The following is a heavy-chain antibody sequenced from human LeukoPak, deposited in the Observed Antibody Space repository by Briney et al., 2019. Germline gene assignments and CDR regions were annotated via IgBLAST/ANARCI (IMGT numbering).Heavy chain of an antibody. J-gene: IGHJ4*02. CDR3: ARGLGTYDSSELTWPMISF. CDR1: RYTFTSYE. V-gene: IGHV1-8*01. D-gene: IGHD3-22*01. CDR2: MNPDSGDT. Sequence: ASVKVSCKASRYTFTSYEINWVRQASGQGLEWMGWMNPDSGDTAYSQKFQGRITMTRSTSISTAYMELSSLRSEDTAVYYCARGLGTYDSSELTWPMISFWGQGTVVTVSS.